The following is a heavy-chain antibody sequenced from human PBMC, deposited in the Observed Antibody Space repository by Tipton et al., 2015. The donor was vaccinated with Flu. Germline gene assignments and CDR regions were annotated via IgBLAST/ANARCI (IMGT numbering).Heavy chain of an antibody. V-gene: IGHV3-11*01. CDR2: ISSGSTTI. CDR3: AREWDAVTTVFRYFDV. D-gene: IGHD4-11*01. J-gene: IGHJ2*01. Sequence: SLRLSCEASGFTFSDYYMSWIRQAPGKGPEWISYISSGSTTIDYAESVKGRFTIFRDNAKNSLYLQMNSLRAEDTALYYCAREWDAVTTVFRYFDVWGRGTLVTVSS. CDR1: GFTFSDYY.